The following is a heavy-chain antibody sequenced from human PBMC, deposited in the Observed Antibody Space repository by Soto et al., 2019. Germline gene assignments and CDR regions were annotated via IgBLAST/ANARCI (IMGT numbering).Heavy chain of an antibody. J-gene: IGHJ4*02. CDR3: AGRFSPYVGGYTPGGD. V-gene: IGHV3-30-3*01. Sequence: QVQLVESGGGVVQPGRSLRLSCAASGFPLSSYAMHWVRQAPGKGLEWVAVISYDGSNKYYADSVKGRFTISRDNSKNTLYLQMNSLRAGDTAVYYCAGRFSPYVGGYTPGGDWGQGTLVTVSS. CDR2: ISYDGSNK. CDR1: GFPLSSYA. D-gene: IGHD3-22*01.